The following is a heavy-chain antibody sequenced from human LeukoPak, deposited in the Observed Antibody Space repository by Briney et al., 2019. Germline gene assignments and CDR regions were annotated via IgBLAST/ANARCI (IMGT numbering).Heavy chain of an antibody. CDR1: GGSFSGYY. D-gene: IGHD3-22*01. Sequence: SETLSLTCAVYGGSFSGYYWSWIRQPPGKGLEWIGEINHSGSTNYNPSLKSRVTISVDTSKNQFSLKLSSVTAADTAVYYCACYYYDSSGTEGYYGMDVWGQGTTVTVSS. CDR3: ACYYYDSSGTEGYYGMDV. V-gene: IGHV4-34*01. J-gene: IGHJ6*02. CDR2: INHSGST.